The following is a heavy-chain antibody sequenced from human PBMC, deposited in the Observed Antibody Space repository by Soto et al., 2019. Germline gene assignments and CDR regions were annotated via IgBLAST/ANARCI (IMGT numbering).Heavy chain of an antibody. CDR2: ISCSGGST. J-gene: IGHJ4*02. CDR3: AKDPGGYFDWLDYFDX. D-gene: IGHD3-9*01. Sequence: GGSLRLSCAASGFTFSSYAMSWVRQAPGKGLEWVSSISCSGGSTYYAYSVKGRFTISRDNSNNTLYLQMNSRRAEDTAVYYCAKDPGGYFDWLDYFDXWGQGTLVTVSX. V-gene: IGHV3-23*01. CDR1: GFTFSSYA.